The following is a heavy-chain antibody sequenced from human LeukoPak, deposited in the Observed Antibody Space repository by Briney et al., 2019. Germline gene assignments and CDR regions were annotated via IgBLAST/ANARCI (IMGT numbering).Heavy chain of an antibody. V-gene: IGHV6-1*01. CDR2: TYYRSKWYN. CDR3: AKESRMGKFDY. CDR1: GDSFSSNTAA. J-gene: IGHJ4*02. D-gene: IGHD7-27*01. Sequence: SQTLSLTCAISGDSFSSNTAAWNWIRQSPSGGLEWLGRTYYRSKWYNDYAVSVKSRITINPDTSKNQFSLQLNTMTPEDTAVYYCAKESRMGKFDYWGQGTLVTVSS.